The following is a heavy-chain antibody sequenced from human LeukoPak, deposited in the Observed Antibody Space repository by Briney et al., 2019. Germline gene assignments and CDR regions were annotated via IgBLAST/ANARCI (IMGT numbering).Heavy chain of an antibody. D-gene: IGHD3-10*01. CDR3: AIGPNYVSGSYLHMDV. CDR1: GGTFSSYA. J-gene: IGHJ6*03. Sequence: GASVKVSCKASGGTFSSYAISWVRQAPGQGLEWMGRIIPIFGTANYAQKFQGRVAITTDESTSTAYMELSSLRSEDTAVYYCAIGPNYVSGSYLHMDVWGKGTTVTVSS. V-gene: IGHV1-69*05. CDR2: IIPIFGTA.